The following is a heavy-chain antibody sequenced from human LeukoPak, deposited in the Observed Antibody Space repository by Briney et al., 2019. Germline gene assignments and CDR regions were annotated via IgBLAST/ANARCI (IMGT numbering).Heavy chain of an antibody. CDR1: GFTFSSYS. Sequence: PGGSLRLSCAASGFTFSSYSMNWVGQAPGKGLEWVSSISSSSSYIYYADSVKGRFTISRDNAKNSLYLQMNSLRAEDTAVYYCARLAVAGSISDYWGQGTLVTVSS. CDR2: ISSSSSYI. V-gene: IGHV3-21*01. J-gene: IGHJ4*02. D-gene: IGHD6-19*01. CDR3: ARLAVAGSISDY.